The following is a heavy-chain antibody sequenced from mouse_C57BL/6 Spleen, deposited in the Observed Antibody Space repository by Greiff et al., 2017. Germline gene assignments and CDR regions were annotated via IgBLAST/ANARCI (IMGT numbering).Heavy chain of an antibody. CDR2: IWSGGST. J-gene: IGHJ3*01. V-gene: IGHV2-2*01. Sequence: QVQLKQSGPGLVQPSQSLSITCTVSGFSLTSYGVHWVRQSPGKGLEWLGVIWSGGSTDYNAAFISRLSISKDNSKGQVFFKMNSLQADDTAIYDCARKGGYYGSLAYWGQGTLVTVSA. CDR3: ARKGGYYGSLAY. D-gene: IGHD1-1*01. CDR1: GFSLTSYG.